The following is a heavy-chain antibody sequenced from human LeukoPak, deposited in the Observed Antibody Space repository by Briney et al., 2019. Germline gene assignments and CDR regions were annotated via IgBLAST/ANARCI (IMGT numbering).Heavy chain of an antibody. CDR1: GYSISSGYY. J-gene: IGHJ6*02. CDR2: IYHSGST. Sequence: SETLSLTCAVSGYSISSGYYWGWIRQPPGKGLEWIGSIYHSGSTYYNPSLKSRVTISVDTSKNQFSLKLSSVTAADTAVYYCARGFPRRRNGYYGMDVWGQGTTVTVSS. D-gene: IGHD1-14*01. V-gene: IGHV4-38-2*01. CDR3: ARGFPRRRNGYYGMDV.